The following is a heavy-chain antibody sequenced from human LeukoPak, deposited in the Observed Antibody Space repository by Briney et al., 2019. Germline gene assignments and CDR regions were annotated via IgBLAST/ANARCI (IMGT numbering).Heavy chain of an antibody. CDR2: INPNTGGT. D-gene: IGHD3-22*01. CDR1: GYTFTGYY. V-gene: IGHV1-2*02. J-gene: IGHJ4*02. Sequence: ASVKVSCKASGYTFTGYYMHWVRQAPGQGLEWMGWINPNTGGTNYAQKFQGRVTMTRDTSINTAYMELRRLRSDDTAMYYCAREGSDSSGYQDSWGQGTLVTVSS. CDR3: AREGSDSSGYQDS.